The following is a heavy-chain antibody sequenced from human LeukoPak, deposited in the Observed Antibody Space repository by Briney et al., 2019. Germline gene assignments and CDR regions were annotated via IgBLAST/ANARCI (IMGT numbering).Heavy chain of an antibody. Sequence: SETLSLTCTVSGGSISGSSYYWGWIRQPPGKGLEWIGSIYYSGSTYYNPSLKSRVTISVDTSKNQFSLKLSSVTAADTAVYYCARALVVATIYYFDYWGQGTLVTVSS. CDR1: GGSISGSSYY. CDR2: IYYSGST. CDR3: ARALVVATIYYFDY. V-gene: IGHV4-39*07. J-gene: IGHJ4*02. D-gene: IGHD5-12*01.